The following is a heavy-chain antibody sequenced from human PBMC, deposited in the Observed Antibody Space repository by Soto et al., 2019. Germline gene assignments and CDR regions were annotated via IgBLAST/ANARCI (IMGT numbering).Heavy chain of an antibody. CDR3: ANRDTSMIMSYYYGMDX. V-gene: IGHV3-23*01. CDR2: ISCYGDTT. D-gene: IGHD5-18*01. Sequence: GGSLRLSCAASGFSFSSYDMSWVRQAPGKGLQWVSSISCYGDTTYYAYSVKGRFTISRDNSKNTLYLQMNSRRAEDTAVYYCANRDTSMIMSYYYGMDXWGQGTTVTVS. CDR1: GFSFSSYD. J-gene: IGHJ6*02.